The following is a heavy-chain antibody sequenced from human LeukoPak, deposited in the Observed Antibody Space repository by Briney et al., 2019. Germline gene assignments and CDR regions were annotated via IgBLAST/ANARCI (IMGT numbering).Heavy chain of an antibody. Sequence: PSETLSLTCAVSGASVSGSNYYWGWIRQPPGKGLEWIGNIYSSGSTYYNASLQSRVTISIDTSKNQFSLRLNSVTAADPAMYYCAKSGGYGLIDYWGQGTRVTVSS. J-gene: IGHJ4*02. CDR1: GASVSGSNYY. CDR3: AKSGGYGLIDY. CDR2: IYSSGST. V-gene: IGHV4-39*01. D-gene: IGHD1-26*01.